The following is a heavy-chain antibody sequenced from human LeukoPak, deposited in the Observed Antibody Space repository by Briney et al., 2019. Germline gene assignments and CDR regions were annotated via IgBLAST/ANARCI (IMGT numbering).Heavy chain of an antibody. Sequence: ASAKVSSKPSGDTFTVYYIHSVPEGPGQRLESMGWVNPNSSGLKYAPNSQGRVTMTKAPSIRTAYMALSRLKSADTDVYYCARAGYYDSSGYYPPFDYWGQGILVTVSS. CDR3: ARAGYYDSSGYYPPFDY. CDR2: VNPNSSGL. V-gene: IGHV1-2*02. J-gene: IGHJ4*02. D-gene: IGHD3-22*01. CDR1: GDTFTVYY.